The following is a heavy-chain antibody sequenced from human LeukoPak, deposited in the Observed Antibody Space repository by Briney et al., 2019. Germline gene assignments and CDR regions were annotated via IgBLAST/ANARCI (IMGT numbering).Heavy chain of an antibody. CDR1: GFIFSDYS. CDR2: ISSNSSTI. Sequence: GVSLTLSCAACGFIFSDYSMNWVRQAPGKGLEGVSYISSNSSTIYYADSVKGRFTISRDNAKHSLFLQMSSLRVEDTAVYYCARAPSVRGVITHFDQWGQGTLVTVSS. CDR3: ARAPSVRGVITHFDQ. D-gene: IGHD3-10*01. V-gene: IGHV3-48*04. J-gene: IGHJ4*02.